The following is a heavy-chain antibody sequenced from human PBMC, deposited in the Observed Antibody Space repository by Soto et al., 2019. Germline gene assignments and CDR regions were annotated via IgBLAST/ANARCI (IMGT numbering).Heavy chain of an antibody. CDR2: IYHSGTT. CDR3: ARVRGHQLLGWFDP. D-gene: IGHD2-2*01. V-gene: IGHV4-31*03. Sequence: QVQLQESGPGLVKPSQTLSLTCTVSGGSISSGGYYWSWIRQHPGKGLEWIGYIYHSGTTYYNPSRQGRATVAVDPSQNQFSLKLTSVTAADTAGYYCARVRGHQLLGWFDPWGQGTLVTVSS. J-gene: IGHJ5*02. CDR1: GGSISSGGYY.